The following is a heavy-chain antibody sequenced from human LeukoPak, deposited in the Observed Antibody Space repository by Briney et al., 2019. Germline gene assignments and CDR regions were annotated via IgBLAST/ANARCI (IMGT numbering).Heavy chain of an antibody. V-gene: IGHV3-21*01. D-gene: IGHD3-9*01. CDR2: ISSSSSYI. J-gene: IGHJ6*02. CDR1: GFTFSSYS. CDR3: AREGNLRYFDWLDYYYYYGMDV. Sequence: GGSLRLPCAASGFTFSSYSMNWVRQAPGKGLEWVLSISSSSSYIYYADSVKGRFTISRDNAKNSLYLQMNSLRAEDTAVYYCAREGNLRYFDWLDYYYYYGMDVWGQGTTVTVSS.